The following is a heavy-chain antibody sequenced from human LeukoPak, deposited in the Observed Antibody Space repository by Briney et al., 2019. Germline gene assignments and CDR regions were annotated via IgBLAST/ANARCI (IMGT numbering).Heavy chain of an antibody. V-gene: IGHV5-51*03. D-gene: IGHD5-18*01. CDR1: GYSFNTYW. J-gene: IGHJ4*02. Sequence: PGESLKISCQGSGYSFNTYWVGWVRQMPGKGLEWMGIIYPADSDTRYSPSFQGQVTISADKSINTAYLQWRTLKASDSAIYYCARVLDVDTAVFHYHFDFWGQGTLVTVSS. CDR3: ARVLDVDTAVFHYHFDF. CDR2: IYPADSDT.